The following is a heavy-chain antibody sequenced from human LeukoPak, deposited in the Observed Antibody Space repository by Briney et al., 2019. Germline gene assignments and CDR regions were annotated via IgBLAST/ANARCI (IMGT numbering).Heavy chain of an antibody. Sequence: GGSLRLSCAASGFTFDDYGMSWVRQAPGKGLEWVSGINWNGGSTGYADSVKGRFTISRDNAKNSLYLQMNSLRAEDTALYYCARDIYSGVARNFDYWSQGTLVTVSS. D-gene: IGHD1-26*01. CDR3: ARDIYSGVARNFDY. CDR2: INWNGGST. J-gene: IGHJ4*02. CDR1: GFTFDDYG. V-gene: IGHV3-20*04.